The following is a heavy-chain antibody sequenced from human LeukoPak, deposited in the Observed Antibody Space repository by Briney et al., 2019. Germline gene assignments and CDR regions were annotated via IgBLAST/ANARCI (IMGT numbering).Heavy chain of an antibody. D-gene: IGHD5-18*01. V-gene: IGHV3-30*18. CDR2: ISYDGSNK. CDR1: GFTFSSYG. CDR3: AKDTAMVIHYYYMDV. Sequence: GGSLRLSCAASGFTFSSYGMHWVRQAPGKGLEWVAVISYDGSNKYYADSVKGRLTISRDNSKNTLYLQMNSLRAEDTAVYYCAKDTAMVIHYYYMDVWGKGTTVTVSS. J-gene: IGHJ6*03.